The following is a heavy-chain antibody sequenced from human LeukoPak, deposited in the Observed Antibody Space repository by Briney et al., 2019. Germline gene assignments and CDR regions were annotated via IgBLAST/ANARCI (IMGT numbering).Heavy chain of an antibody. CDR3: AKRSGYSFDY. J-gene: IGHJ4*02. Sequence: GGSLRLSFAASGFNFSSYAMSWVRPAPGEGLEWGSSICGSGGSTYCADSVKGRFTISRDNPKNTLYLQMNSLRAEDTAVYYCAKRSGYSFDYWGQGTLVTVSS. CDR1: GFNFSSYA. CDR2: ICGSGGST. D-gene: IGHD5-18*01. V-gene: IGHV3-23*01.